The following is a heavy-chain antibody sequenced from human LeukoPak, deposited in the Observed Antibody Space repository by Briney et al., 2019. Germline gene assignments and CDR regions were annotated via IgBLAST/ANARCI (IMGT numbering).Heavy chain of an antibody. CDR1: GGSFSGYY. CDR3: AHKGYSSSSDYYYYGMDV. D-gene: IGHD6-6*01. V-gene: IGHV4-34*01. J-gene: IGHJ6*02. Sequence: SETLSLNCAVYGGSFSGYYWSWIRQPPGKGLEWIGEINHSGSTNYNPSLKSRVTISVDTSKNQFSLKLSSVTAADTAVYYCAHKGYSSSSDYYYYGMDVWGQGTTVTISS. CDR2: INHSGST.